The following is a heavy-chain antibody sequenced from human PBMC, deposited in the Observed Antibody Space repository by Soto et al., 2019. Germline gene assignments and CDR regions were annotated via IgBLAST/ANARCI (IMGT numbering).Heavy chain of an antibody. V-gene: IGHV1-69*13. D-gene: IGHD1-20*01. J-gene: IGHJ5*02. CDR1: GGTFSSYA. Sequence: SGKVSCKASGGTFSSYAISWVRQAPGQGLEWRGGIIPISVTANYALKFQCIVTITADESTRTPYMELSSLRSEDKTVYSCARHTYHPGITGPQGPERWFDPWGQGTPVPVCS. CDR2: IIPISVTA. CDR3: ARHTYHPGITGPQGPERWFDP.